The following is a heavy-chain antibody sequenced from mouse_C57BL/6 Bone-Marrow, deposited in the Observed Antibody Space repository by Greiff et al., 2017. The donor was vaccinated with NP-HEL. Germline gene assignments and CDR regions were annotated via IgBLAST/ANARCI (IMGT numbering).Heavy chain of an antibody. CDR1: GYTFTSYW. J-gene: IGHJ3*01. CDR2: IHPNSGST. V-gene: IGHV1-64*01. CDR3: ASPIYYGYDPSFAY. Sequence: QVQLQQPGAELVKPGASVKLSCKASGYTFTSYWMHWVKQRPGQGLEWIGMIHPNSGSTNYNEKFKSKATLTVDKSSSTAYMQLSSLTSEDSAVYYCASPIYYGYDPSFAYWGQGTLVTVSA. D-gene: IGHD2-2*01.